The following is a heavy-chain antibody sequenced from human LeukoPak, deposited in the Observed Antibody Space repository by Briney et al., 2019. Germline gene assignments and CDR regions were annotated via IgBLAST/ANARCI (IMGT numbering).Heavy chain of an antibody. Sequence: GESLKLSCKGSGYIFTNYWMGWVRQMPAKGLEWMGIIFPGDSDTRYSPSFHGQVTISADKSINTVYLQWSSLKASDTAMYYCARKRGYSYGDLDCWGQGTQVTVSS. CDR2: IFPGDSDT. V-gene: IGHV5-51*01. D-gene: IGHD5-18*01. CDR3: ARKRGYSYGDLDC. CDR1: GYIFTNYW. J-gene: IGHJ4*02.